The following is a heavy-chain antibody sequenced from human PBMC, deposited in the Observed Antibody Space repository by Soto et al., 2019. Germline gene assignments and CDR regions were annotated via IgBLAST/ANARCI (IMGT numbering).Heavy chain of an antibody. CDR1: GGTFSAYA. CDR3: AIERSSSWYNHFYGLAV. Sequence: QVQLVQSGAEVEKPGSSVKVSCKTSGGTFSAYAISWVRQAPGQGLEWMGGIIPIFGAANSAQKFQGRVTITADKSTSTVFMELSSLRSEDTVLYYRAIERSSSWYNHFYGLAVWGQGTTVPVSS. D-gene: IGHD6-13*01. V-gene: IGHV1-69*06. J-gene: IGHJ6*02. CDR2: IIPIFGAA.